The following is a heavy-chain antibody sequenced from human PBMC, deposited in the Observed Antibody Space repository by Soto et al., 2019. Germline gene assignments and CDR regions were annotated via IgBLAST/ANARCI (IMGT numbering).Heavy chain of an antibody. V-gene: IGHV4-31*11. CDR2: IYYSGST. CDR3: ARSYNLYGMDV. J-gene: IGHJ6*02. D-gene: IGHD3-10*01. CDR1: GGSISSGGYF. Sequence: QVQLQESGPGLVKPSQTLSLTCAVSGGSISSGGYFWSWIRQHPGKGLEWIGYIYYSGSTSYNPSLKSRVTRSVDTSKHQFYLKLSSVTAADTAVYYCARSYNLYGMDVWGQGTTVTVSS.